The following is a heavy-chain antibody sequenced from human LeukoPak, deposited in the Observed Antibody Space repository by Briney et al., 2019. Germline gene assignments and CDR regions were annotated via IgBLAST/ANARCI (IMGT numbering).Heavy chain of an antibody. Sequence: SETLSLTCTVSGGSISSDYWSWIRQSPGKGLEWVGYVYNSGDTGKNPSLKSRVTILLDASKNQCPLKLTSVSAADTAVYYGARLKLGAYFDLWGRGPLVTVSS. CDR1: GGSISSDY. CDR3: ARLKLGAYFDL. V-gene: IGHV4-59*08. D-gene: IGHD3-16*01. CDR2: VYNSGDT. J-gene: IGHJ2*01.